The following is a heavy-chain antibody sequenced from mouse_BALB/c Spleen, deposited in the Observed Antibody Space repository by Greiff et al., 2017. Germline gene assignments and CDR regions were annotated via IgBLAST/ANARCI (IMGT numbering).Heavy chain of an antibody. J-gene: IGHJ1*01. CDR2: IYPGDGDT. CDR1: GYTFTSYW. D-gene: IGHD1-1*01. Sequence: QVQLKQSGAELARPGASVKLSCKASGYTFTSYWMQWVKQRPGQGLEWIGAIYPGDGDTRYTQKFKGKATLTADKSSSTAYMQLSSLASEDSAVYYCARRGSTWYFDVWGAGTTVTVSS. CDR3: ARRGSTWYFDV. V-gene: IGHV1-87*01.